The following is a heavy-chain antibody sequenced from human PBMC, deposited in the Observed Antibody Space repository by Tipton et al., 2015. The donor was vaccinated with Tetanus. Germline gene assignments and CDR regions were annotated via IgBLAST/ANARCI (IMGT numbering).Heavy chain of an antibody. V-gene: IGHV4-59*01. CDR1: GGSISNYY. CDR3: ARSHVFRLTLFGEEIPRSGRFDP. D-gene: IGHD3-3*01. J-gene: IGHJ5*02. CDR2: IYYSGDT. Sequence: GLVKPSETLSLSCTVSGGSISNYYWNWIRQSPGKGLEWLGNIYYSGDTDYNPSLQSRVTISLDTAKKRFSLRLRSMTAADTAVYYCARSHVFRLTLFGEEIPRSGRFDPWGQGTLVTVSS.